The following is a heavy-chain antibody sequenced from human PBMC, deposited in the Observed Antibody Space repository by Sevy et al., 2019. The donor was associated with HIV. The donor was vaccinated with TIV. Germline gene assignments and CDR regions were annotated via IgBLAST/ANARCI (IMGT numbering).Heavy chain of an antibody. CDR2: MNPSRGNT. CDR3: ARRRGFGELLGLGY. Sequence: ASVKVSCRTSGYTFTTYDINWVRQATGQGLEWMGWMNPSRGNTGSAQKFQGRLTMTRDTSTSTAYMELSSPESQDTAVYYCARRRGFGELLGLGYWGQGTLVTVSS. V-gene: IGHV1-8*01. D-gene: IGHD3-10*01. J-gene: IGHJ4*02. CDR1: GYTFTTYD.